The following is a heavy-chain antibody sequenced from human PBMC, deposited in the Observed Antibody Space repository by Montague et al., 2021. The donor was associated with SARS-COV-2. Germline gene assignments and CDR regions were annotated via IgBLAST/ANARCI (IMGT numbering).Heavy chain of an antibody. CDR1: GGSISSYY. CDR2: IYPSGST. V-gene: IGHV4-4*07. J-gene: IGHJ6*02. Sequence: SETLSLTCTVSGGSISSYYWSWIRQPAGKGLEWIGRIYPSGSTEYNPSLKSRVTMSVDTSKNQFSLKLSSVTAADTAVYYCARDHVTILFMVYYYGMDVWGQGTTVTVSS. CDR3: ARDHVTILFMVYYYGMDV. D-gene: IGHD4-17*01.